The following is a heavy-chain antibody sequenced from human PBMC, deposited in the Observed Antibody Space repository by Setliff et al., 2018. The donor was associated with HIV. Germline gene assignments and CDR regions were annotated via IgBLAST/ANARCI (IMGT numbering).Heavy chain of an antibody. D-gene: IGHD2-15*01. J-gene: IGHJ4*02. CDR1: GVSVNSGGYY. Sequence: SETLSLTCTVSGVSVNSGGYYWNWIRQHPGKGLEWIGHIYYSGSTYDNPSLKSRISISIDTSKNQFSLKLNSVTAADTAVYYCARGLYPREFYFDYWGQGSLVTVSS. CDR2: IYYSGST. V-gene: IGHV4-31*03. CDR3: ARGLYPREFYFDY.